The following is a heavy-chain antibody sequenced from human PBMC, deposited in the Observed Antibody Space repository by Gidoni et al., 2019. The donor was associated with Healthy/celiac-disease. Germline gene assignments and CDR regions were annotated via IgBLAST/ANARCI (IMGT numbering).Heavy chain of an antibody. Sequence: QVQLQQWGAGLLKPSETLSLTCTVYGGSFRGYYWSWIRQPPGKGLEWIGEINHSGSTNYHPSLKSRVTISVDTSKNQFSLKLSSVTAADTAVYYCARGRPQWLVGANWFDPWGQGTLVTVSS. V-gene: IGHV4-34*01. J-gene: IGHJ5*02. CDR3: ARGRPQWLVGANWFDP. D-gene: IGHD6-19*01. CDR2: INHSGST. CDR1: GGSFRGYY.